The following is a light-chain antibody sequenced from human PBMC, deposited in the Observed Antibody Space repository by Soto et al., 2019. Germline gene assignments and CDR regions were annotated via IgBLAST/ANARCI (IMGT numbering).Light chain of an antibody. CDR2: ANS. CDR3: QSYDSSLSAYV. Sequence: QAVVTQPPSVSGAPGQRVTISCTGSSSNIGAGYDVHWYQQLPGTAPKLLIYANSNRPSGVPDRFSGSKSGTSASLASTGLQAEDEADYYCQSYDSSLSAYVFGTGTKLTVL. J-gene: IGLJ1*01. CDR1: SSNIGAGYD. V-gene: IGLV1-40*01.